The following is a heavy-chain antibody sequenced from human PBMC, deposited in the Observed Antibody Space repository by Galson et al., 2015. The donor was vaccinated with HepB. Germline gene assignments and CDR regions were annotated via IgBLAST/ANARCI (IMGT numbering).Heavy chain of an antibody. Sequence: SVKVSCKASGYTFTSYFISWVRQAPGQGLEWMGWISAYNGNTYYAQNLQGRLTMTTDTSTSTAYMELRSLRSDDTAVYFCARELSSGWYLEPPDYWGQGTRVTVSS. CDR3: ARELSSGWYLEPPDY. D-gene: IGHD6-19*01. J-gene: IGHJ4*02. CDR2: ISAYNGNT. V-gene: IGHV1-18*01. CDR1: GYTFTSYF.